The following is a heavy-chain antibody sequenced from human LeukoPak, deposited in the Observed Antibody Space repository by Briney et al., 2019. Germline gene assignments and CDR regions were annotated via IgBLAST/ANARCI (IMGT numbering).Heavy chain of an antibody. J-gene: IGHJ4*02. V-gene: IGHV3-30*18. Sequence: GRSLRLSCAASGFTFSGYGMHWVRQAPGKGLEWVAVISYDGSNKYYADSVKGRFTISRDNSKNTLYLQMNSLRAEDTAVYYCAKETRVAGFDYWGQGTLVTVSS. CDR1: GFTFSGYG. CDR2: ISYDGSNK. CDR3: AKETRVAGFDY. D-gene: IGHD6-19*01.